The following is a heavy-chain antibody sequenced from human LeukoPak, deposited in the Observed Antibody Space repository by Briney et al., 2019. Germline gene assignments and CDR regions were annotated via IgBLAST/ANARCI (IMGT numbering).Heavy chain of an antibody. V-gene: IGHV4-59*08. CDR1: GGSISSYY. D-gene: IGHD3-22*01. Sequence: PSETLSLTCSVSGGSISSYYWSWIRQPPGKGLEYIGYMYYSGSTNYNPSLKSRVTISVDASKNQFSLKLSSVTAADTAVYYCARGHSSGYLKFDPWGQGTLVTVSS. J-gene: IGHJ5*02. CDR2: MYYSGST. CDR3: ARGHSSGYLKFDP.